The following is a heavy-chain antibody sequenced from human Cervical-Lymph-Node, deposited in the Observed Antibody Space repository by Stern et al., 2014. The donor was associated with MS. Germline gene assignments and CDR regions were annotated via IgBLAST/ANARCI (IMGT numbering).Heavy chain of an antibody. J-gene: IGHJ1*01. CDR3: AREGGNTAEYFQH. D-gene: IGHD4-23*01. CDR1: GFTFSSSG. Sequence: VQLVESEGGVVQPGRSLRLSCAASGFTFSSSGMPWVRQAPGKGLEWLAIIWYDGSNTYYADSVKGRFTISRDNSKNTLYLQMNSLRAEDTAVYYCAREGGNTAEYFQHWGQGTLVTFSS. CDR2: IWYDGSNT. V-gene: IGHV3-33*01.